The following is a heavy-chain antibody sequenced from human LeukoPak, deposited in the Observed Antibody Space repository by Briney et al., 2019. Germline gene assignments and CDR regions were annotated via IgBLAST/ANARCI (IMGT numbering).Heavy chain of an antibody. CDR1: GGSVSGYY. CDR2: IHYTGRT. Sequence: KPSETLSLTCSVSGGSVSGYYWSWIRQPPGKGLEWIAYIHYTGRTNYNPSLRSRVIISVDTSKNQLSLKVNSVTAADTAVYYCGRWANYGMDVWGQGTTVSVSS. V-gene: IGHV4-59*02. J-gene: IGHJ6*02. CDR3: GRWANYGMDV.